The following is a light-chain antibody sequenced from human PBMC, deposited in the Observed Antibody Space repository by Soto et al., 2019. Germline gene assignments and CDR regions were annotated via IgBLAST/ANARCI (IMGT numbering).Light chain of an antibody. CDR3: QQRSNWS. J-gene: IGKJ5*01. Sequence: DIVLTQSPSTLSLSPGERATLSCRASQSVSSYLAWYQQKPGQAPRLLIYDASNRATGIPSRFSGSGSGTDFTLTISSLEHEDFAVYYCQQRSNWSFGQGTRLEIK. CDR1: QSVSSY. CDR2: DAS. V-gene: IGKV3-11*01.